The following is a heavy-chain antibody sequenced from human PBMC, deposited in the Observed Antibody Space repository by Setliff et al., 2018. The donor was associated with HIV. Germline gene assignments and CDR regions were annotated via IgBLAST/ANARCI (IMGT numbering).Heavy chain of an antibody. CDR1: GYSFTTYW. V-gene: IGHV5-51*01. J-gene: IGHJ5*02. CDR3: AISGSPDRRPT. Sequence: GESLKISCKGSGYSFTTYWIGWVRQMPGKGLEWMGIIYPGDSDTRYSPSFQGQVTISADKSISTAYLQWSSLKASDTGMYFCAISGSPDRRPTWGQGTLVTVSS. D-gene: IGHD3-10*01. CDR2: IYPGDSDT.